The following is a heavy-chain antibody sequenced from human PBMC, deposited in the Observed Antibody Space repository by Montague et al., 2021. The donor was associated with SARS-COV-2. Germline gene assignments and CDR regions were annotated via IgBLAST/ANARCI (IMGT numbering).Heavy chain of an antibody. V-gene: IGHV4-34*01. CDR3: ARLGDGVVPSPILGVGPYYSYYYMDV. D-gene: IGHD3-10*01. Sequence: SETLSLTCAVHGGSFSTYSWNWICQPPGKGLEWIGEIHHGGSTNYNPSLKSRVTISADTSKNQFSLKLTSVAAADTAVYYCARLGDGVVPSPILGVGPYYSYYYMDVWGQGTPVTVSS. CDR2: IHHGGST. J-gene: IGHJ6*03. CDR1: GGSFSTYS.